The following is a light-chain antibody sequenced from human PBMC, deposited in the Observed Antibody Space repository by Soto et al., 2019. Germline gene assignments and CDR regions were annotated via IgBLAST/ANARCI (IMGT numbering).Light chain of an antibody. CDR1: SSDVGGYKY. Sequence: QSVLTQPPSASGSPGQSVTISCTGTSSDVGGYKYVSWYQQHLGKAPKLMIYEVSKRPSGVPDRFSGSKSGNTASLTVSGLQAEDEADYYCSSYAGRNNWVFGGGTKVTVL. CDR3: SSYAGRNNWV. CDR2: EVS. V-gene: IGLV2-8*01. J-gene: IGLJ3*02.